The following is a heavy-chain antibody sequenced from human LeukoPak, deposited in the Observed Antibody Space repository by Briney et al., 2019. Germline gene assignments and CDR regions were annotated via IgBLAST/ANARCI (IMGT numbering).Heavy chain of an antibody. Sequence: GASVKVSCKASGYTFTSYGISWVRQAPGQGLEWMGWISAYNGNTNYAQKLQGRVTMTTDTSTSTAYMELRSLRSDDTAVYYCARDQEGNGAMGLDYMDVWGKGTTVTVSS. V-gene: IGHV1-18*01. CDR2: ISAYNGNT. J-gene: IGHJ6*03. CDR3: ARDQEGNGAMGLDYMDV. D-gene: IGHD2-8*01. CDR1: GYTFTSYG.